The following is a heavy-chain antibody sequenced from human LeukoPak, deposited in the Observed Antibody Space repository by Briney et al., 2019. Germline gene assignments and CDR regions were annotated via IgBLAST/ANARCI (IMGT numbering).Heavy chain of an antibody. V-gene: IGHV3-23*01. Sequence: PGGSLGLSCAASGFTITSYAMGWVRQAPGKGLEWVSAISSGGSTTYYADSVQGRFTISRDNSKNTLYLQVNSLRAEDTAVYYCTKGRRTDAFDIWGQGTMVTVSS. CDR2: ISSGGSTT. CDR1: GFTITSYA. J-gene: IGHJ3*02. CDR3: TKGRRTDAFDI. D-gene: IGHD1-1*01.